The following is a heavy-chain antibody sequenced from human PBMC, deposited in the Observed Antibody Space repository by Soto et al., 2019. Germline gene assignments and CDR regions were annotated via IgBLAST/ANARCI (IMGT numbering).Heavy chain of an antibody. CDR3: AREWGTRGMFDN. D-gene: IGHD3-16*01. CDR2: ARNKAFSYTT. V-gene: IGHV3-72*01. J-gene: IGHJ4*02. CDR1: GFSFSDHY. Sequence: EVQLVESGGGLVQPGGSLRLSCAASGFSFSDHYMNWVRQAPGKGLEWVGRARNKAFSYTTDYAASVKGRFTISRDDSTNSLYLQIDSLKTEDTAIYYCAREWGTRGMFDNWGQGTQVTVSS.